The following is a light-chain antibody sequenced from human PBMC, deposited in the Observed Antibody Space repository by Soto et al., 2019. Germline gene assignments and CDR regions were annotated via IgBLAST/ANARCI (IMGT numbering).Light chain of an antibody. CDR3: QQRSNWPPIT. CDR2: DAY. Sequence: ESVLTQSPGTLSLSPGERATLSCRASQSVSSYLAWYQQKPGQAPRLLIYDAYNRATGIPARFSGSGSGTDFTLTISSLEPEDFAVYYCQQRSNWPPITFGQGTRLEIK. J-gene: IGKJ5*01. V-gene: IGKV3-11*01. CDR1: QSVSSY.